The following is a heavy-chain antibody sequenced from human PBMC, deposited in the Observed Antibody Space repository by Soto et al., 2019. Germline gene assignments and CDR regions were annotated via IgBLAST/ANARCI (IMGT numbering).Heavy chain of an antibody. CDR1: GAALSSGGYF. V-gene: IGHV4-61*08. J-gene: IGHJ5*02. Sequence: PSETLSLTXTVSGAALSSGGYFYTWVRQPPGKGLEWLGYIYYSGGTNYNPSLKSRVTISLDKSKSQFSLRLISVTAADTAVYYSTREQSDDNYFDPWGQGTLVTVSS. CDR2: IYYSGGT. D-gene: IGHD6-19*01. CDR3: TREQSDDNYFDP.